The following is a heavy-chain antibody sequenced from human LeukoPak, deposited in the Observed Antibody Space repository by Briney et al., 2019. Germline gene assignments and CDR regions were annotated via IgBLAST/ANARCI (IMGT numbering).Heavy chain of an antibody. CDR1: GYSLSELS. CDR3: ARDEGVGERGAY. Sequence: ASVKVSCKVSGYSLSELSIHWVRQAPGQGLEWMGWISAYNGDTNYAQKLQDRVTMTTDTSTSTAYMELRSLRSDDTAMYYCARDEGVGERGAYWGQGTLVTVSS. D-gene: IGHD3-16*01. J-gene: IGHJ4*02. CDR2: ISAYNGDT. V-gene: IGHV1-18*01.